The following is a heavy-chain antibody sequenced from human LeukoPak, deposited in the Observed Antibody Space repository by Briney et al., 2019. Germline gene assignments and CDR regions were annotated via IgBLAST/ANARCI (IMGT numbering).Heavy chain of an antibody. V-gene: IGHV3-7*01. CDR2: IKQDGSEK. CDR3: ARDKDGGRPNWMAGYFDY. D-gene: IGHD1-1*01. J-gene: IGHJ4*02. Sequence: GGSLRLPCAASGFTFSSYAMSWVRQAPGKGLEWVANIKQDGSEKYYVDSVKGRFTISRDNAKNSLYLQMNSLRAEDTAVYYCARDKDGGRPNWMAGYFDYWGQGTLVTVSS. CDR1: GFTFSSYA.